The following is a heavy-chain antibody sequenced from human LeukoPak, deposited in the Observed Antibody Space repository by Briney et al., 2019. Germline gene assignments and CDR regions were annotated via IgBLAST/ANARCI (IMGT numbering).Heavy chain of an antibody. CDR3: ARDGFGTGSN. J-gene: IGHJ4*02. Sequence: TGGSLRLSCAASGLTFSNYWMDWVRKAPGKGLEWVANIKQDGSEKSYVDSVKGRFIISRDNAKNSLYLQMNTLRADDTAVYYCARDGFGTGSNWGQGTLVTVSS. CDR2: IKQDGSEK. V-gene: IGHV3-7*03. CDR1: GLTFSNYW. D-gene: IGHD3-16*01.